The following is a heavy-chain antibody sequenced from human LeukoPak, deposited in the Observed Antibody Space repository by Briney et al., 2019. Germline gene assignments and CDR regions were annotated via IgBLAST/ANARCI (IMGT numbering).Heavy chain of an antibody. D-gene: IGHD4-17*01. J-gene: IGHJ4*02. V-gene: IGHV3-53*01. CDR2: IFGGGGT. CDR1: GFTFSSSF. Sequence: GGSLRLSCAASGFTFSSSFLSWVRQAPGKGLDWVSVIFGGGGTYYADSVKGRFTISRDNSKNTLFLQMNTLRPDDTAVYYCARGPVTTPRSYFFDYWGQGTLVTVSS. CDR3: ARGPVTTPRSYFFDY.